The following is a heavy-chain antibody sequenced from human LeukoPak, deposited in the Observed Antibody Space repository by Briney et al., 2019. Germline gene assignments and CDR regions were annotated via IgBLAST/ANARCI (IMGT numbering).Heavy chain of an antibody. CDR3: ARDLGLRYFDWLLSSAFDI. CDR2: INTNTGNP. Sequence: ALVKVSCKASGYTFTSYAMNWVRQAPGQGLEWMGWINTNTGNPTYAQGFTGRFVFSLDTSVSTAYLQISSLKAEDTAVYYCARDLGLRYFDWLLSSAFDIWGQGTMVTVSS. D-gene: IGHD3-9*01. J-gene: IGHJ3*02. CDR1: GYTFTSYA. V-gene: IGHV7-4-1*02.